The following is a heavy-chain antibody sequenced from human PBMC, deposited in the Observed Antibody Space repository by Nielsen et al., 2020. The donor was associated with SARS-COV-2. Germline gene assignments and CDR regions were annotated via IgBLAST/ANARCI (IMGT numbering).Heavy chain of an antibody. J-gene: IGHJ4*02. D-gene: IGHD2-15*01. CDR3: ARDRAGSPRYCSGGSCYGLGY. CDR1: GYTFTGYY. Sequence: ASVKVSCKASGYTFTGYYMHWVRQAPGQGLEWMGWINPNSGGTNYAQKFQGRVTMTRDTSISTAYMELRSLRSDDTAVYYCARDRAGSPRYCSGGSCYGLGYWGQGTLVTVSS. CDR2: INPNSGGT. V-gene: IGHV1-2*02.